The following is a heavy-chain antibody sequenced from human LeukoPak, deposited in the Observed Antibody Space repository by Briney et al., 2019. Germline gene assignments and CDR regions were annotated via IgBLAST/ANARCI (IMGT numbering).Heavy chain of an antibody. CDR1: GGSISSYY. CDR3: ARVGSSSSPGFDY. J-gene: IGHJ4*02. Sequence: KPSETLSLTCTVSGGSISSYYWSWIRQPPGKGLEWIGYIYYSGSTNYNPSLKSRVTISVDTSKNQFSLKLSSVTAADTAVYYCARVGSSSSPGFDYWGQGTLVTVSS. D-gene: IGHD6-6*01. CDR2: IYYSGST. V-gene: IGHV4-59*01.